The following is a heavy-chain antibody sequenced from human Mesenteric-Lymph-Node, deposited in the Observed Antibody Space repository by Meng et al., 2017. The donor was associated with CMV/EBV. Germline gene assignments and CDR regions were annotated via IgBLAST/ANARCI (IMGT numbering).Heavy chain of an antibody. V-gene: IGHV3-11*01. Sequence: GESLKISCAASGFPFSEYYMSWIRQAPGKGLELISYITSSGRTKYYADSVEGRFTISRDNAKDSLFLQMDSLRAEDTAVYYCAREETGTRNAFDIWGQGTMVTVSS. D-gene: IGHD1-1*01. CDR3: AREETGTRNAFDI. J-gene: IGHJ3*02. CDR1: GFPFSEYY. CDR2: ITSSGRTK.